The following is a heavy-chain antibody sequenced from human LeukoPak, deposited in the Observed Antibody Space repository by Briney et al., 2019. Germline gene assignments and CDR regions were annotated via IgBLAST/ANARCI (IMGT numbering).Heavy chain of an antibody. CDR2: ISGSGGST. J-gene: IGHJ4*02. CDR3: AKAPRRRITMIVVVIPPYFDY. V-gene: IGHV3-23*01. Sequence: GGSLRLSCAASGFTFSSYAMSWVRQAPGKGLEWVSAISGSGGSTYYADSVKGRFTISRDNSKNTLYLQMNSLRAEDTAVYYCAKAPRRRITMIVVVIPPYFDYWGQGTLVTVSS. D-gene: IGHD3-22*01. CDR1: GFTFSSYA.